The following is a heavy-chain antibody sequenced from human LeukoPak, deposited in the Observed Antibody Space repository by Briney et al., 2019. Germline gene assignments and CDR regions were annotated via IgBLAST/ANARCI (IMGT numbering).Heavy chain of an antibody. CDR2: FTSRSRSI. V-gene: IGHV3-21*01. D-gene: IGHD6-13*01. Sequence: GSLRLSCAVSGFTFSSYSMTWVRQAPGKGLEWVSSFTSRSRSIYYADSVKGRFTISRDNAKESLYLQMDSLRAEDTAIYYCARGPVSSSWYVYYYYGMDVWGQGTTVTVSS. CDR1: GFTFSSYS. J-gene: IGHJ6*02. CDR3: ARGPVSSSWYVYYYYGMDV.